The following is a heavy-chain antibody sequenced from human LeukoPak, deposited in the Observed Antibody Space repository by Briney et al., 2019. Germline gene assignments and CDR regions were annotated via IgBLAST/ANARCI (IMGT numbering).Heavy chain of an antibody. CDR2: IKSDGTNK. D-gene: IGHD3-22*01. Sequence: PGGSLRLSCAASGFNFIYYGLHWVRQAPGKGLDWVAFIKSDGTNKYYADSVKGRFTIPRDNSKNTLYLQMDSLRSEDTAVYYCAKVHRYDNGGYWGQGTLVTVSS. V-gene: IGHV3-30*02. CDR1: GFNFIYYG. CDR3: AKVHRYDNGGY. J-gene: IGHJ4*02.